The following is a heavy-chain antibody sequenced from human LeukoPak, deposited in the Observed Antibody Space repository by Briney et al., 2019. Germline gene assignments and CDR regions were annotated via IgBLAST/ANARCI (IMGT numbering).Heavy chain of an antibody. J-gene: IGHJ5*02. D-gene: IGHD3-3*01. CDR1: GGSFSGYY. CDR2: INHSGST. Sequence: SETLSLTCAVYGGSFSGYYWSWIRQPPGKGLEWIGEINHSGSTNYNPSLKSRVTISVDTSKNQFSLKLSSVTAADTAVYYCARLGRTISPYITNNWFDPWGQGTLVTVSS. CDR3: ARLGRTISPYITNNWFDP. V-gene: IGHV4-34*01.